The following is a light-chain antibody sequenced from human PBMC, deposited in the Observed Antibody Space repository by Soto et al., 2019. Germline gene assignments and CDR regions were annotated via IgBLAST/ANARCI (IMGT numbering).Light chain of an antibody. CDR3: QQRSNWPPRFT. CDR2: DAS. CDR1: QSVRSN. Sequence: ELVLTQSPATLSFSQGERATLSCGASQSVRSNLAWYQKKPGQAPRLLIYDASNRATGTPARFSGTGSGTDFTLTNSSLEPEDFAVYYFQQRSNWPPRFTFGPGTKVDIK. J-gene: IGKJ3*01. V-gene: IGKV3-11*01.